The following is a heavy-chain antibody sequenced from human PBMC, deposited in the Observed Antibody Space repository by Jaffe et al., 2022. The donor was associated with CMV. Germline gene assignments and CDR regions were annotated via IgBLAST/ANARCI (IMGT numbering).Heavy chain of an antibody. V-gene: IGHV3-43*01. CDR1: GFTFDDYT. CDR2: ISWDGGST. J-gene: IGHJ3*02. D-gene: IGHD3-3*01. Sequence: EVQLVESGGVVVQPGGSLRLSCAASGFTFDDYTMHWVRQAPGKGLEWVSLISWDGGSTYYADSVKGRFTISRDNSKNSLYLQMNSLRTEDTALYYCAKDIILQWGVDHAFDIWGQGTMVTVSS. CDR3: AKDIILQWGVDHAFDI.